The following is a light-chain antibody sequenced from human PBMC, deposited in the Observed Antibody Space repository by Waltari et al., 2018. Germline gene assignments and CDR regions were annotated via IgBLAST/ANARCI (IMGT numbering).Light chain of an antibody. Sequence: QSALTQPASVSGSPGQSITISCTGASSDVGRYNYVSWYQQYPGTAPKIIIYDVSNRPSGVSNRFSGSKSGNTASLTISGLQAEDEADYYCSSYTSSSTLVFGGGTKLTVL. CDR1: SSDVGRYNY. CDR3: SSYTSSSTLV. CDR2: DVS. J-gene: IGLJ3*02. V-gene: IGLV2-14*03.